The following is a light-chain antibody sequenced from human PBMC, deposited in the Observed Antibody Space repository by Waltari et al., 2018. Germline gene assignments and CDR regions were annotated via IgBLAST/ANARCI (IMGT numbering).Light chain of an antibody. Sequence: DIVMTQSPDSLAVSLGERATINCKSSQSVLYSSNNKNYLAWYQQKPGQPPKLLIYWASTRESGVPDRVSGSGSGTDFTLTISSLQAEDVAVYYCQQYYSTPITVGQGTRLEIK. CDR2: WAS. V-gene: IGKV4-1*01. CDR3: QQYYSTPIT. CDR1: QSVLYSSNNKNY. J-gene: IGKJ5*01.